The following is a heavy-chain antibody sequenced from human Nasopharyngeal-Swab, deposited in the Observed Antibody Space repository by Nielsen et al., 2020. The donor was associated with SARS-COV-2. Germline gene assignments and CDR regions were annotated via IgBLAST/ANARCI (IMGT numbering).Heavy chain of an antibody. Sequence: GGSLRLSCAASGFTFSSYAMHWVRQAPGKGLEWVAVISYDGSNKYYADSVKGRFTISRDNSKNTPSLQMNSLRAEGTAVYYVARVLEVPPLDYYYYYLDVWGKGTTVTVSS. D-gene: IGHD1-1*01. CDR1: GFTFSSYA. V-gene: IGHV3-30*14. CDR3: ARVLEVPPLDYYYYYLDV. CDR2: ISYDGSNK. J-gene: IGHJ6*03.